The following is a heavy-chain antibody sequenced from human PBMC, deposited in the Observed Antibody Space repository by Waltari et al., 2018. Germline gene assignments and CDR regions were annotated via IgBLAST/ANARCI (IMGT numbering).Heavy chain of an antibody. V-gene: IGHV4-38-2*01. CDR3: ARLGEYYYGSGSYFDY. D-gene: IGHD3-10*01. CDR1: GYSISSGYY. Sequence: QVQLQESGPGLVKPSETLSLTCAVSGYSISSGYYWGWIRQPPGKGLEWIGSIYHSGSTYYNPSLKSRVTISVDTSKNQFSLKLSSVTAADTAVYYCARLGEYYYGSGSYFDYWGQGTLVTVSS. CDR2: IYHSGST. J-gene: IGHJ4*02.